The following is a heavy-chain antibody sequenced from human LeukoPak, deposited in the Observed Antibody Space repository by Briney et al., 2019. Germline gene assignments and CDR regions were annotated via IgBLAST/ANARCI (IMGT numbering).Heavy chain of an antibody. Sequence: GASVKVSCKASGYTFTCYYMHGVRQAPGQGLEWMGWINPNSGGTNYAQKFQGRVKMTRDTSISTDYMELSRLRSDDTAVYYCARDPQYYDSWSRDNEYWGEGTLVTASS. V-gene: IGHV1-2*02. CDR2: INPNSGGT. D-gene: IGHD3-3*01. CDR1: GYTFTCYY. J-gene: IGHJ4*02. CDR3: ARDPQYYDSWSRDNEY.